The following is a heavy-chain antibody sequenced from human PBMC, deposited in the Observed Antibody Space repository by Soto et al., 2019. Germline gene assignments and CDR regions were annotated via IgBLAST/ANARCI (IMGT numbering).Heavy chain of an antibody. CDR2: ISSSGSTI. V-gene: IGHV3-11*01. J-gene: IGHJ6*02. D-gene: IGHD2-8*01. Sequence: ILSCAASGFTFSDYYMSWIRQAPGKGLEWVSYISSSGSTIYYADSVKGRFTISRDNATNSLYLQMNSLRAEDTAVYYCERDQRNVGMDVWGQGTTVPVS. CDR1: GFTFSDYY. CDR3: ERDQRNVGMDV.